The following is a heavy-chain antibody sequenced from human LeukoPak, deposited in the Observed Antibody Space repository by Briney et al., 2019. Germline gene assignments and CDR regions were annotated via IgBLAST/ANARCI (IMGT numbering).Heavy chain of an antibody. V-gene: IGHV5-51*01. Sequence: GESLKISCQGSGYTFTTSWIGWVRQLPGKGLEWMAMIYPGDSDMRYSPSFQGQVSISTDRSISTAYLQWSSLKASDTAMYYCARGMTALPFDYWGQGTLVTVSS. CDR2: IYPGDSDM. CDR1: GYTFTTSW. J-gene: IGHJ4*02. D-gene: IGHD2-21*02. CDR3: ARGMTALPFDY.